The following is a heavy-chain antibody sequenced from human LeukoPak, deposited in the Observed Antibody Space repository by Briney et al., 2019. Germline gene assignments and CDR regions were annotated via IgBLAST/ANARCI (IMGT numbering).Heavy chain of an antibody. CDR2: INGDLTNT. CDR1: GFTFTDYW. Sequence: GGSLRLSCAASGFTFTDYWMHWVRQGAGKGLVWGSRINGDLTNTTYADSVKGRFTISSDNAKNTLDLQMNSLRAEDTAVYYCARAMPHDNWFNPWGQGSLVTVSS. D-gene: IGHD2-2*01. J-gene: IGHJ5*02. CDR3: ARAMPHDNWFNP. V-gene: IGHV3-74*03.